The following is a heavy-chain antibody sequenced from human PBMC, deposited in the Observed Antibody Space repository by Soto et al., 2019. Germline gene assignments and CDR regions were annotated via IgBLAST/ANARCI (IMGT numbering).Heavy chain of an antibody. CDR1: GFTFGSYA. Sequence: EVQLLESGGGLVQPGGSLRLSCAASGFTFGSYAMNWLRQAPGRGRECVSFISGSGRTTYYEDSVKGRFTVSRDNSKNTLYLQMNSLRAEDTALYYCAKFRGPSYSYYSMDVWGKGTTVTVSS. CDR2: ISGSGRTT. J-gene: IGHJ6*03. CDR3: AKFRGPSYSYYSMDV. D-gene: IGHD3-16*01. V-gene: IGHV3-23*01.